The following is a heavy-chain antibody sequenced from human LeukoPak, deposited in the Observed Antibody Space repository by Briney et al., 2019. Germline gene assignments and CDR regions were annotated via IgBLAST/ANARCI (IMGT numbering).Heavy chain of an antibody. D-gene: IGHD1-1*01. J-gene: IGHJ4*02. Sequence: ASVKVSCKASGGTFSSYAISWVRQAPGQELEWMGRIIPILGIANYAQKFQGRVTITADKSTSTAYMELSSLRSEDTAVYYCAGVPTGMETTRGDYFDYWGQGTLVTVSS. CDR2: IIPILGIA. CDR1: GGTFSSYA. CDR3: AGVPTGMETTRGDYFDY. V-gene: IGHV1-69*04.